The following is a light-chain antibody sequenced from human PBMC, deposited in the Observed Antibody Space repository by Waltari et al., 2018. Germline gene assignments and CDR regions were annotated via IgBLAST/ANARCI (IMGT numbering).Light chain of an antibody. CDR2: WAY. Sequence: DIVMTQSPDSMAVSLGERATINCRSSRTVFFSSNNKDFLSWYQQRPGQPPKLLIYWAYTRESGVPDRFSGSGSGTNFTLTINGLQAEDVAVYYCQQFYITPQTFGQGTRVEIK. CDR1: RTVFFSSNNKDF. J-gene: IGKJ2*01. CDR3: QQFYITPQT. V-gene: IGKV4-1*01.